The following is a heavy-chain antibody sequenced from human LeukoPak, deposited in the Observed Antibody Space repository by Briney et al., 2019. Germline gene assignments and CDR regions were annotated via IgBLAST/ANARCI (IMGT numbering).Heavy chain of an antibody. CDR2: IYPTGST. CDR3: ARAYSSSWYWNWFDP. CDR1: GYSISSGYY. V-gene: IGHV4-38-2*02. J-gene: IGHJ5*02. Sequence: SETLSLTCTVSGYSISSGYYWGWIRQPPGKGLEWIGKIYPTGSTYYNPSLKSRVTISVDTSKNQFSLKVSSVSAADTAVYYCARAYSSSWYWNWFDPWGQGTLVTVSS. D-gene: IGHD6-13*01.